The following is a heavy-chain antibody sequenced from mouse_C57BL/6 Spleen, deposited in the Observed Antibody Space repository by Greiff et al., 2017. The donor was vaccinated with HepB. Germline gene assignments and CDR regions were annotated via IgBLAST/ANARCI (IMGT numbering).Heavy chain of an antibody. J-gene: IGHJ4*01. CDR2: IYPRSGNT. V-gene: IGHV1-81*01. D-gene: IGHD1-2*01. CDR3: AREVLRRMDY. CDR1: GYTFTSYG. Sequence: VQLQQSGAGLARPGASVKLSCKASGYTFTSYGISWVKQRTGQGLEWIGEIYPRSGNTYYNEKFKGKATLTADKSSSTAYMELRSLTSEDSAVYFCAREVLRRMDYWGQGTSVTVSS.